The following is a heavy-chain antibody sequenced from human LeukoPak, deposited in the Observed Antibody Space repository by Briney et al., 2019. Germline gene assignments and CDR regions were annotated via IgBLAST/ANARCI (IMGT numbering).Heavy chain of an antibody. Sequence: PGRSLRLSCAASGFTFSSYGMHWVRQAPGKGLEWVAVISYDGSNKYYADSVRGRFTISRDNSKNTLYLQMNSLRAEDTAVYYCARDPTVYGDYPPYYFDYWGQGTLVTVSS. CDR1: GFTFSSYG. CDR3: ARDPTVYGDYPPYYFDY. CDR2: ISYDGSNK. V-gene: IGHV3-30*03. J-gene: IGHJ4*02. D-gene: IGHD4-17*01.